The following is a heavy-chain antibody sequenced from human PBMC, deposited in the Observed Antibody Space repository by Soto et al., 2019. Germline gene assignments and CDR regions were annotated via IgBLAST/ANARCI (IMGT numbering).Heavy chain of an antibody. D-gene: IGHD2-15*01. CDR1: GFTFSSYA. V-gene: IGHV3-30-3*01. CDR3: ARGRYCSGGSCANEYYFDY. Sequence: QVQLVESGGGVVQPGRSLRLSCAASGFTFSSYAMHWVRQAPGKGLEWVAVISYDGSNKYYADSVKGRFTISRDNVKNTLYLQMNSLRAEDTAVYYCARGRYCSGGSCANEYYFDYWGQGTLVTVSS. J-gene: IGHJ4*02. CDR2: ISYDGSNK.